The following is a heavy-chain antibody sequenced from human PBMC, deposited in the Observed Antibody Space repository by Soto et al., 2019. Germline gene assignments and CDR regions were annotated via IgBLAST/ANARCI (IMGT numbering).Heavy chain of an antibody. D-gene: IGHD6-6*01. J-gene: IGHJ4*02. CDR3: AKDQEGSSIARDFDY. CDR2: ISSSGGST. Sequence: GGSLRLSCAASGFTFSSYAMSWVRQAPGKGLEWVSAISSSGGSTYYADSVKGRFTISRDNSKNTVWLQMNSLRAEDTAVYCCAKDQEGSSIARDFDYWGQGTLVTVSS. CDR1: GFTFSSYA. V-gene: IGHV3-23*01.